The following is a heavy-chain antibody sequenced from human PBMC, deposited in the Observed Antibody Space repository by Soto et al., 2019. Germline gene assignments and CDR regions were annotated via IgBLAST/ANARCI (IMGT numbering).Heavy chain of an antibody. CDR2: INSDGSDS. CDR1: GFTFSNFW. Sequence: GGSLRLSCAASGFTFSNFWMHWVRQAPGKGLVWVSHINSDGSDSTHADSVKGRFTISRDNAKNTLYLQMNSLRAEDAAVYYSVRALYSSANDAFDMWGQGTMVTVSS. V-gene: IGHV3-74*01. CDR3: VRALYSSANDAFDM. D-gene: IGHD6-19*01. J-gene: IGHJ3*02.